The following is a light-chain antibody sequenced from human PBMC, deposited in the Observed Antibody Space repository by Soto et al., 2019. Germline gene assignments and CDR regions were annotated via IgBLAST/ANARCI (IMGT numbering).Light chain of an antibody. Sequence: EIVMTQSPATLSVSPGERATLSCRASQSVSSDLACYQQKPGQAPRLLIYGASTRATGISTRFSGSGSGTDFTLTISSLQSEDFAVYYCQQYNTSPTFGQGTKVDIK. V-gene: IGKV3D-15*01. CDR3: QQYNTSPT. CDR2: GAS. CDR1: QSVSSD. J-gene: IGKJ1*01.